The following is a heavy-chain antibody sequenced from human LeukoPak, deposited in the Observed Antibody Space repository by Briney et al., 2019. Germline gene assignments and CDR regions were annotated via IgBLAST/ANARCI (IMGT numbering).Heavy chain of an antibody. CDR2: ISGSGGST. CDR1: GFTFSSYA. CDR3: AKCWGEQQLVPFDY. D-gene: IGHD6-13*01. Sequence: GGSLRLSCAASGFTFSSYAMSWVRQAPGKGLEWVSVISGSGGSTHYADSVKGRFTISRDNSKNTLYLQMKSLRAEDTAVYYCAKCWGEQQLVPFDYWGQGTLVTVSS. V-gene: IGHV3-23*01. J-gene: IGHJ4*02.